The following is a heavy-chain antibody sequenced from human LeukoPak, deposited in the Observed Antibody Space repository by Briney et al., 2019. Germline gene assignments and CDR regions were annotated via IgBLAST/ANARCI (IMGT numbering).Heavy chain of an antibody. Sequence: SETLSLTCAVYGGSFSGYYWSWIRQPPGKGLEWIGEINHSGSTNYNPSLKSRVTISVDTSKNQFSLKLSSVTAADTAVYYCARGRRGRAEYFQHWGQGTLVTVSS. D-gene: IGHD3-16*01. V-gene: IGHV4-34*01. CDR1: GGSFSGYY. CDR3: ARGRRGRAEYFQH. J-gene: IGHJ1*01. CDR2: INHSGST.